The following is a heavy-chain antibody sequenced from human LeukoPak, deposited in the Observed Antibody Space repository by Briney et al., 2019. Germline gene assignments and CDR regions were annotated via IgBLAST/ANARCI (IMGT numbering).Heavy chain of an antibody. CDR2: ISDSGGNT. J-gene: IGHJ4*02. CDR1: GFTFSRYG. D-gene: IGHD5-24*01. CDR3: AKRRDGYIQDY. V-gene: IGHV3-23*01. Sequence: SGGSLRLSCAASGFTFSRYGMSWVRQAPGKGLEWVSTISDSGGNTYYADSVKGRFTISRDNSKNTLNLQMNSLRAEDTAVYYCAKRRDGYIQDYWGQGTLVTVSS.